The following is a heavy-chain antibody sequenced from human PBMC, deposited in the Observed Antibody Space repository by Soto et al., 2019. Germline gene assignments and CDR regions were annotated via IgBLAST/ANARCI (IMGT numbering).Heavy chain of an antibody. Sequence: SETLSLTCTVSGGSISSYYWSWIRQPPGKGLEWIGYIYYSGSTNYNPSLKSRVTISVDTSKNQFSLKLSSVTAADTAVYYCARAMGPAAILLFDYWGQGTLVTVSS. D-gene: IGHD2-2*01. CDR1: GGSISSYY. CDR3: ARAMGPAAILLFDY. J-gene: IGHJ4*02. CDR2: IYYSGST. V-gene: IGHV4-59*01.